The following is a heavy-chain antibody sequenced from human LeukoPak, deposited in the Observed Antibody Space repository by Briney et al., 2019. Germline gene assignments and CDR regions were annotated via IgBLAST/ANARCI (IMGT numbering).Heavy chain of an antibody. D-gene: IGHD2-15*01. CDR2: INPSGGST. CDR1: GYTFTSYY. J-gene: IGHJ4*02. Sequence: GASVKVSCKASGYTFTSYYMHWVRQAPGQGLEWMGIINPSGGSTSYAQKFQGRVTMTRDMSTSTVYMELSSLRSEDTAVYYCARINCSGGSCYSDGLYYFDYWGQGTLVTVSS. V-gene: IGHV1-46*01. CDR3: ARINCSGGSCYSDGLYYFDY.